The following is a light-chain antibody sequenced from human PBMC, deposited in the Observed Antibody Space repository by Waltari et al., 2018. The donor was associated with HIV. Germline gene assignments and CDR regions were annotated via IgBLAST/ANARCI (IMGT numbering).Light chain of an antibody. Sequence: QSALTQPASVSGSPGQSITISCTGTSRDVGTYNLVSWYQQHPGKAPKVMIYEVTKRPSGVSNRFSGSKSGNTASLTISGLQAEDEADYYCCSYAGSSTFDVVFGGGTKLTVL. V-gene: IGLV2-23*02. CDR2: EVT. J-gene: IGLJ2*01. CDR1: SRDVGTYNL. CDR3: CSYAGSSTFDVV.